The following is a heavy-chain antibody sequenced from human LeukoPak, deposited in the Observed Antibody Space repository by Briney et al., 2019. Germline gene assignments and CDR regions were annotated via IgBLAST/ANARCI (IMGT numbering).Heavy chain of an antibody. CDR1: GFTFSSYW. V-gene: IGHV3-7*03. D-gene: IGHD6-13*01. Sequence: PGGSLRLSCAVSGFTFSSYWMSWVRQAPGKGLEWVANIKEDGSEKYYVDSVKGRFTISRDNAKNSLYLQMNSLRAEDTAVYYCASGRQLGFWGRGTLVTVSS. CDR3: ASGRQLGF. CDR2: IKEDGSEK. J-gene: IGHJ4*02.